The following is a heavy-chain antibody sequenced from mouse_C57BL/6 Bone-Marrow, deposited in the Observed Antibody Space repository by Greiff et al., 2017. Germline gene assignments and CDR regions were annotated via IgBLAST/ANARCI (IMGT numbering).Heavy chain of an antibody. J-gene: IGHJ3*01. CDR2: ISYDGSN. Sequence: EVQRVESGPGLVKPSQSLSLTCSVTGYSITSGYYWNWIRQFPGNKLEWMGYISYDGSNNYNPSLKNRISITRDTSKNQFFLKLNSVTTEDTATYYCARDYYGSSSFAYWGQGTLVTVSA. D-gene: IGHD1-1*01. V-gene: IGHV3-6*01. CDR1: GYSITSGYY. CDR3: ARDYYGSSSFAY.